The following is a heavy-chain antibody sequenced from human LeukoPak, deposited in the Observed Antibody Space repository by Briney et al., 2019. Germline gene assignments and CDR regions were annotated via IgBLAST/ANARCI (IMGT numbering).Heavy chain of an antibody. D-gene: IGHD3-10*01. V-gene: IGHV3-23*01. CDR3: AKEGRIWFGELFGYYFDY. CDR1: RFTFSSYA. CDR2: ICGSGGST. J-gene: IGHJ4*02. Sequence: PGGSLRLSCAASRFTFSSYAMSWVRQAPGKGLEWVSAICGSGGSTYYADSVKGRFTISRDNSKNTLYLQMNSLRAEDTAVYYCAKEGRIWFGELFGYYFDYWGQGTLVTVSS.